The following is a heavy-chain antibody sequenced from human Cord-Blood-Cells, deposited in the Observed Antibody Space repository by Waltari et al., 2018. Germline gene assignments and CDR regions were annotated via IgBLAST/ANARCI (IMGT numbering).Heavy chain of an antibody. CDR2: INPNSCGT. CDR3: ARVEGAARPLGYFDY. J-gene: IGHJ4*02. V-gene: IGHV1-2*02. D-gene: IGHD6-6*01. CDR1: GYTFTGYY. Sequence: QVQLVQSGAEVKKPGASVKVSCKASGYTFTGYYMHWVRQAPGQGLEWMGWINPNSCGTNYAQKFQGRVTMTRDTSNSTAYMELSRLRSDDTAVYYCARVEGAARPLGYFDYWGQGTLVTVSS.